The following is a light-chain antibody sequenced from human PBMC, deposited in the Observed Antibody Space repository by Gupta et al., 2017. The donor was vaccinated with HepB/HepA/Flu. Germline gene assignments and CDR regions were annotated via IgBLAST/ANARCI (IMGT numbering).Light chain of an antibody. Sequence: IQMTQSPSSLSASVGDRVTITCRASQSISSYLNWYQQKPGKAPKLLIYAASSLQSGVPSRFSGSGSGTDFTLTISSLQPEDVATYYCQQRDSTPLTFGQGTKVEIK. V-gene: IGKV1-39*01. J-gene: IGKJ4*01. CDR2: AAS. CDR3: QQRDSTPLT. CDR1: QSISSY.